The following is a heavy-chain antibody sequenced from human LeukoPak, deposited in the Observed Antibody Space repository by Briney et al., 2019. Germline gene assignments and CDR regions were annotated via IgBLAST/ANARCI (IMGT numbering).Heavy chain of an antibody. CDR2: IYYSGAN. CDR3: VRVRGYWLVRGYLDY. V-gene: IGHV4-39*02. J-gene: IGHJ4*02. Sequence: PSETLSLTCTVSGGSMSSSSYYWDWIRQSPGKGLEWIGSIYYSGANHYNPSLKSRVTMSVDTSKNQFSVKLTSVTATDTAVYYCVRVRGYWLVRGYLDYWGQGTQVTVSS. D-gene: IGHD6-19*01. CDR1: GGSMSSSSYY.